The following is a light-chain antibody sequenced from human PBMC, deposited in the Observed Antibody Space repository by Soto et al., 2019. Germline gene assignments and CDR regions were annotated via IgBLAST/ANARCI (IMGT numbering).Light chain of an antibody. CDR3: QQYGSSPLT. CDR1: QSVSSSY. Sequence: EIVLTQSPGTLSLSPGERATLSCRASQSVSSSYLAWYQQKPGQAPRLLIYGASSRATGIPDRFSGSGSGGDFTLTISRLEPEDFAVYYCQQYGSSPLTFGQGTKVDIK. CDR2: GAS. V-gene: IGKV3-20*01. J-gene: IGKJ1*01.